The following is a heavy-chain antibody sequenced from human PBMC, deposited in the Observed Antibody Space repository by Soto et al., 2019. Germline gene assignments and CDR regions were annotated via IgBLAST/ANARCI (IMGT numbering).Heavy chain of an antibody. CDR2: IIPIFGTA. CDR1: GGTFSSYS. J-gene: IGHJ4*02. CDR3: ARQVVVVADPYYFDY. V-gene: IGHV1-69*01. D-gene: IGHD2-15*01. Sequence: QVQLVQSGAEVKKPGSSVKVSCKASGGTFSSYSISWVRQAPGQGLEWMGGIIPIFGTANYAQKLQGRVTITADEYTSRAYMELSSLRSEDTAVYYCARQVVVVADPYYFDYWGQGTLVTVSS.